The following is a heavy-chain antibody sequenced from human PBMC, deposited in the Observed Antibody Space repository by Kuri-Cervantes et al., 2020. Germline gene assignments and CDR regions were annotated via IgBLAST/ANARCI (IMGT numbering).Heavy chain of an antibody. V-gene: IGHV1-69*13. D-gene: IGHD6-13*01. CDR3: ARDRHSSSWYADIPFDF. CDR1: GGTFSSYA. Sequence: SVKVSCKASGGTFSSYAISWVRQAPGQGLEWMGGIIPSFGTANYAQKFQGRVTITADESTSTAYMEMRSLRYDDTAVYYCARDRHSSSWYADIPFDFWGQGTLVTVSS. CDR2: IIPSFGTA. J-gene: IGHJ4*02.